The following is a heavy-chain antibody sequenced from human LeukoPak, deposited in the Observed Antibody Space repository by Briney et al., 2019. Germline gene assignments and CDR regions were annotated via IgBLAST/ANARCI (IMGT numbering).Heavy chain of an antibody. J-gene: IGHJ5*02. CDR1: GYTFTIYD. CDR3: ARGFLYCSSTRCYGWFDP. V-gene: IGHV1-8*01. Sequence: ASVKVPCKASGYTFTIYDINWVRQATGQGLEWVGWMNPNSGNTGYAQKFQGRVTMTRNTSISTAYMELSSLRSEDTAVYYCARGFLYCSSTRCYGWFDPWGQGTLVTVSS. D-gene: IGHD2-2*01. CDR2: MNPNSGNT.